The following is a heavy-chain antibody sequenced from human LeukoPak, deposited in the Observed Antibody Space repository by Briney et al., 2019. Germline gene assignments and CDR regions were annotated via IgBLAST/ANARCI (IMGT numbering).Heavy chain of an antibody. CDR3: AREGGYSSSWYRLFDY. Sequence: PGGSLRLSCAASGFTFSSYAMHWVRQAPGKGLERVAVISYDGSNKYYADSVKGRFTISRDNSKNTLYLQMNSLRAEDTAVYYCAREGGYSSSWYRLFDYWGQGTLVTVSS. CDR2: ISYDGSNK. J-gene: IGHJ4*02. CDR1: GFTFSSYA. D-gene: IGHD6-13*01. V-gene: IGHV3-30-3*01.